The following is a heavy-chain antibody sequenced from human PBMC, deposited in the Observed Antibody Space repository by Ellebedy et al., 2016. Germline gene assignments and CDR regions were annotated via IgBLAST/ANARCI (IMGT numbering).Heavy chain of an antibody. CDR3: AKWNGGWYAFEV. V-gene: IGHV4-59*02. CDR2: VFHTGTT. Sequence: SETLSLTCNVSGGSVSSDYWNWIRRPPGKGLEWIGYVFHTGTTNYNPSLKSRVTMSVDASKSQFSLRLTSVTAADTAVYYCAKWNGGWYAFEVWGQGTMVTVSS. D-gene: IGHD6-19*01. J-gene: IGHJ3*01. CDR1: GGSVSSDY.